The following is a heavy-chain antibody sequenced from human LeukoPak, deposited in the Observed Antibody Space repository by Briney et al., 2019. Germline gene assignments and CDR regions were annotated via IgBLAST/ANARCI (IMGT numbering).Heavy chain of an antibody. CDR2: ISAYNGNT. V-gene: IGHV1-18*01. D-gene: IGHD3-9*01. CDR1: GYTFTSYG. Sequence: WASVKVSCKASGYTFTSYGISWVRQAPGQGLEWMGWISAYNGNTNYAQKLQGRVTMTTDTSTSTAYMELRSLRSDDTAVYYCARDDPGYDILTGYYHNHYYGMDVWGQGTTVTVSS. CDR3: ARDDPGYDILTGYYHNHYYGMDV. J-gene: IGHJ6*02.